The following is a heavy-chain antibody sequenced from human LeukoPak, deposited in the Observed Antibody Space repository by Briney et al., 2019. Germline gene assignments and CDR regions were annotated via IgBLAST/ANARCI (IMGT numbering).Heavy chain of an antibody. J-gene: IGHJ3*02. V-gene: IGHV5-51*01. CDR2: IFPGDSDT. CDR3: ARWVTADRGKKDAFDI. CDR1: GYSFSIYW. Sequence: GESLKISSKAPGYSFSIYWIGWVRQMPGKGLEWMGIIFPGDSDTRYSPSFQGQVTFSVDKSITTAYLQWSSLKASHTAMYYCARWVTADRGKKDAFDIWGQGTMVTVSS. D-gene: IGHD2-21*02.